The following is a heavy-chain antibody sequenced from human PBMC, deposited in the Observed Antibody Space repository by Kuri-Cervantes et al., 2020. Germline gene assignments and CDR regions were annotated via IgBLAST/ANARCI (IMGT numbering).Heavy chain of an antibody. CDR2: MNPNSGNT. D-gene: IGHD6-13*01. CDR3: ARAPDWSSSSWFDSAAYYFDY. V-gene: IGHV1-8*01. J-gene: IGHJ4*02. Sequence: ASVKVSCKASGYTFTSYDINWVRRATGQGLEWMGWMNPNSGNTGYAQKFQGRVTMTRSTSISTAYMDLSSLRSEDTAVYYCARAPDWSSSSWFDSAAYYFDYWGQGTLVTVSS. CDR1: GYTFTSYD.